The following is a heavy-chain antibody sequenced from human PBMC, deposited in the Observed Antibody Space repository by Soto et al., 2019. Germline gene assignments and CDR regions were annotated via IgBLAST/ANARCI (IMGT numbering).Heavy chain of an antibody. CDR3: AKRKWDYTGSAFDI. D-gene: IGHD1-1*01. CDR2: IKQDGSEK. J-gene: IGHJ3*02. CDR1: GFTFSSYW. V-gene: IGHV3-7*01. Sequence: PGGSLRLSCAASGFTFSSYWMSWVRQAPGKGLEWVANIKQDGSEKYYVDSVKGRFTISRDNAKNSLYLQMNSLRAEDTAVYYCAKRKWDYTGSAFDIWGQGTMVTVSS.